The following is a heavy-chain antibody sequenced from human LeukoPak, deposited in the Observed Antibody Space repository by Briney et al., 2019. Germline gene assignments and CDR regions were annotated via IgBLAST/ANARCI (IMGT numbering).Heavy chain of an antibody. Sequence: GGSLRLSCVASGFSFSRYWMSWVRQAPGKGLEWVANIKEDGSEQYYADSLKGRFTISRDNAKNSLYLQMNSLRAEDTAVYYCARDDLSSSPPRNYWGQGTLVTVSS. CDR1: GFSFSRYW. J-gene: IGHJ4*02. V-gene: IGHV3-7*01. D-gene: IGHD6-6*01. CDR2: IKEDGSEQ. CDR3: ARDDLSSSPPRNY.